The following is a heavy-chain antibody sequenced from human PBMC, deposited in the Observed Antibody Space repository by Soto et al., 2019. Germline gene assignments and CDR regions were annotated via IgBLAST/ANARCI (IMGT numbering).Heavy chain of an antibody. Sequence: PSDTLSLTFAVSGASITSGGYSWSWIRQPPGKGLEWIGYIYHSGSTYYNPSLKSRVTISVDRSKNQFSLKLSSVTAADTAVYYCARVPDRWGQGTLVTVS. CDR3: ARVPDR. D-gene: IGHD2-2*01. CDR1: GASITSGGYS. V-gene: IGHV4-30-2*01. CDR2: IYHSGST. J-gene: IGHJ5*02.